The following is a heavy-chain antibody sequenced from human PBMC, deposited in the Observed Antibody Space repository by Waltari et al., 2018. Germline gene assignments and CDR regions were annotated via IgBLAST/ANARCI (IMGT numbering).Heavy chain of an antibody. CDR1: GLTVSSNY. J-gene: IGHJ3*01. V-gene: IGHV3-53*01. CDR3: ARDSVGDCSRSYCQGSAFDL. D-gene: IGHD2-2*01. CDR2: NYSGGKT. Sequence: EVQLVESGGALMQPGGSLQIFCAASGLTVSSNYMTWVRQDPGQGLGGVALNYSGGKTHDADCVSGRFIISRDNSKTTLYLQMNSLRTDDTAVYYCARDSVGDCSRSYCQGSAFDLWGQGTLVTVSS.